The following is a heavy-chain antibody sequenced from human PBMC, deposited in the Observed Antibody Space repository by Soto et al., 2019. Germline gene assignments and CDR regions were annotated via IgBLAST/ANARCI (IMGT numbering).Heavy chain of an antibody. J-gene: IGHJ4*02. CDR1: GYTFTSHG. V-gene: IGHV1-18*01. D-gene: IGHD3-3*01. CDR2: INVYNPNT. CDR3: ARRFGGYFDY. Sequence: QVQLVQSGAEVKKPGASVKVSCKASGYTFTSHGISWVRQAPGQGLEWMGWINVYNPNTNYAQKFQGRVTMTTDTSTSTASMELRSLRSDDTAVYYCARRFGGYFDYWGQGTLVTVSS.